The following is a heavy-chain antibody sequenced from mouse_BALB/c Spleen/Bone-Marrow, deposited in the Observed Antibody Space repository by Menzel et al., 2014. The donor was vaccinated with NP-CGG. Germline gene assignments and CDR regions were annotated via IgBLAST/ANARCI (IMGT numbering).Heavy chain of an antibody. CDR2: ILPGSDST. CDR1: GYTFSSLW. CDR3: ARFRSYTMDF. Sequence: VKLQESGAELMKPGASVKISCRATGYTFSSLWIEWMKQRPGHGLEWIGEILPGSDSTNYHEKFKGKATFTADPSSETVYMQLSSLTSEDSAVYYCARFRSYTMDFWGQGTSVTVSS. V-gene: IGHV1-9*01. J-gene: IGHJ4*01.